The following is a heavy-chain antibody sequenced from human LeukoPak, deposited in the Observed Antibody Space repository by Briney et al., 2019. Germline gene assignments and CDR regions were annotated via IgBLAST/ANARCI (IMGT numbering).Heavy chain of an antibody. J-gene: IGHJ6*02. CDR3: VRENRQFWSVGAFDV. CDR1: EFLFSNYW. V-gene: IGHV3-74*01. D-gene: IGHD3-3*01. Sequence: PGGSLRLSCAASEFLFSNYWMHWVRQVPGEGQVWVSRIDSDGSPTTYAVSVEGRFTISRDNARNTLYLEMSYLRAEDTAIYYCVRENRQFWSVGAFDVWGQGTTVTVSS. CDR2: IDSDGSPT.